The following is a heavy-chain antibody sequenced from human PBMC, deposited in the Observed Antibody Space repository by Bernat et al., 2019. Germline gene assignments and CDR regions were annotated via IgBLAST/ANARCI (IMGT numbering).Heavy chain of an antibody. CDR3: TTDRIKFGGVIVSRHAY. D-gene: IGHD3-16*02. CDR2: IKSKTDGGTT. CDR1: GFTLSNAW. J-gene: IGHJ4*02. Sequence: EVQLVESGGGLVNPGGSLRLSCAASGFTLSNAWMSWVRQAPGKGLEWGGRIKSKTDGGTTDYAAPVKGRFTISGDDSENTLNLQMNSLKTEDTAMYYCTTDRIKFGGVIVSRHAYWGQGTLVTVSS. V-gene: IGHV3-15*01.